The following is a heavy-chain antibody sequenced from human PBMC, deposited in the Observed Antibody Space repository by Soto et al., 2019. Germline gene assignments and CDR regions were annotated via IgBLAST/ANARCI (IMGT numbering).Heavy chain of an antibody. CDR3: AKAENGYCSSTSCPRSDAFDI. V-gene: IGHV3-30*18. CDR2: ISYDGSNK. D-gene: IGHD2-2*01. J-gene: IGHJ3*02. CDR1: GFTFSSYG. Sequence: GGSLRLSCAASGFTFSSYGMHWVRQAPGKGLEWVAVISYDGSNKYYADSVKGRFTISRDNSKNTLYLQMNSLRAEDTAVYYCAKAENGYCSSTSCPRSDAFDIWGQGTMVTVSS.